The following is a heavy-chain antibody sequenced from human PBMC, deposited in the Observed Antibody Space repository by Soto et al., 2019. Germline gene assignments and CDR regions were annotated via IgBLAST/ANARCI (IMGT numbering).Heavy chain of an antibody. Sequence: QVQLVQSGAEVKKPGASVKVSCKASGYTFTNYGINWVRQAPGQGLEWLGWVRAYIGERRYAQRVHARVIMTTDSSTTTAYMELRSLRSDDTAVYCCSRGTSIPASGDYWGQGTLVTVSS. CDR3: SRGTSIPASGDY. D-gene: IGHD6-6*01. CDR2: VRAYIGER. J-gene: IGHJ4*01. V-gene: IGHV1-18*01. CDR1: GYTFTNYG.